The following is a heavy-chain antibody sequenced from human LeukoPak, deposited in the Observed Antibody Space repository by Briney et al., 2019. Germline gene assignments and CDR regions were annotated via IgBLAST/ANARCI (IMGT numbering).Heavy chain of an antibody. CDR2: INGDGSST. J-gene: IGHJ5*02. CDR1: GFTFSSYW. D-gene: IGHD3-3*01. CDR3: ARGGRYYDLWSGYPNWFDP. V-gene: IGHV3-74*01. Sequence: PGGSLRLSCAASGFTFSSYWMHWVRQAPGKGLVWVSRINGDGSSTSYADSVKGRFTISRDNAKNTLYLQMNSLRAEDTAVYYCARGGRYYDLWSGYPNWFDPCGQGTLVTVSS.